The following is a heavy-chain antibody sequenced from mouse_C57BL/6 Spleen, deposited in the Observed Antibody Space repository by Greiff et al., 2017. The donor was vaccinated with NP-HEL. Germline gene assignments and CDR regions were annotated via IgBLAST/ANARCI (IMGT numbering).Heavy chain of an antibody. CDR1: GFTFSDYY. CDR3: ARPYYYGSSLWFAY. CDR2: ISNGGGST. V-gene: IGHV5-12*01. J-gene: IGHJ3*01. D-gene: IGHD1-1*01. Sequence: EVKLMESGGGLVQPGGSLKLSCAASGFTFSDYYMYWVRQTPEKRLEWVAYISNGGGSTYYPDTVKGRFTISRDNAKNTLYLQMSRLKSEDTAMYYCARPYYYGSSLWFAYWGQGTLVTVSA.